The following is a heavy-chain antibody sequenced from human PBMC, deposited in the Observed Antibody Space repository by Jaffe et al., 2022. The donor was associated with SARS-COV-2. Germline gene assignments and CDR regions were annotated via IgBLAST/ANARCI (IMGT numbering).Heavy chain of an antibody. V-gene: IGHV1-8*01. J-gene: IGHJ6*03. D-gene: IGHD2-2*01. CDR2: MNPNSGNT. CDR3: ARGCRRVVPAAIAYYYYMDV. Sequence: QVQLVQSGAEVKKPGASVKVSCKASGYTFTSYDINWVRQATGQGLEWMGWMNPNSGNTGYAQKFQGRVTMTRNTSISTAYMELSSLRSEDTAVYYCARGCRRVVPAAIAYYYYMDVWGKGTTVTVSS. CDR1: GYTFTSYD.